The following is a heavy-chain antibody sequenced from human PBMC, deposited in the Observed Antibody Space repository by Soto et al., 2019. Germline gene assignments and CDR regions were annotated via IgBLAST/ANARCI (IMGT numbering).Heavy chain of an antibody. CDR2: IHPDGGHT. V-gene: IGHV1-46*01. Sequence: GASVKVSCKASGYTFTNYYVQWVRQAPGQGLEWMGVIHPDGGHTTYSQKFQDRVTMTRDTFTSTIYMELSSLRSGDTAVYYCARGDIDYWGQGTLVTVSS. CDR1: GYTFTNYY. J-gene: IGHJ4*02. CDR3: ARGDIDY.